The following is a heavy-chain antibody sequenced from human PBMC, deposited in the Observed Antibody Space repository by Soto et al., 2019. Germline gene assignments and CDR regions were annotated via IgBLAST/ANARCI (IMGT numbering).Heavy chain of an antibody. CDR1: GFIFSNYG. CDR2: IWYDGSHE. J-gene: IGHJ2*01. D-gene: IGHD3-22*01. Sequence: QVQLVESGGGVVQPGRSLRLSCAASGFIFSNYGMHWVRQAPGKGLEWVAVIWYDGSHESYADSVKGRFTISRDNSKNTLFLQKNSLRAEDTAVYYCARDRYSYDSRAYQGVDCYFDLWGRGTLVTVSS. CDR3: ARDRYSYDSRAYQGVDCYFDL. V-gene: IGHV3-33*01.